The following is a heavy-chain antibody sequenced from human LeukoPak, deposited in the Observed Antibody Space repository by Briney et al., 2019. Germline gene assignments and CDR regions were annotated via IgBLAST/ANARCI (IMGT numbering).Heavy chain of an antibody. V-gene: IGHV3-74*03. D-gene: IGHD6-19*01. CDR2: INSDGSTT. Sequence: GGSLRLSCAASGFTFSSYWMHWVRQAPGKGLVWVSRINSDGSTTTYTDSVKGRFTISRDNAKNSLYLQMNSLRAEDTAVYYCARDEPGIAVAGPLPYYMDVWGKGTTVTVSS. J-gene: IGHJ6*03. CDR3: ARDEPGIAVAGPLPYYMDV. CDR1: GFTFSSYW.